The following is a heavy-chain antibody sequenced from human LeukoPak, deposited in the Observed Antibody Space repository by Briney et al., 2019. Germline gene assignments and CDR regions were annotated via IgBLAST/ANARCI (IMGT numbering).Heavy chain of an antibody. CDR1: GFTVSSNY. CDR3: NYDFWSGNDY. D-gene: IGHD3-3*01. CDR2: IYSGGST. J-gene: IGHJ4*02. V-gene: IGHV3-53*01. Sequence: PGGSLRLSCAASGFTVSSNYMSWVRQAPGKGLEWVSVIYSGGSTYYADSVKGRFTISRDNSKNTLYLQMNSVRGEDTAVYYCNYDFWSGNDYWGQGTLVTVSS.